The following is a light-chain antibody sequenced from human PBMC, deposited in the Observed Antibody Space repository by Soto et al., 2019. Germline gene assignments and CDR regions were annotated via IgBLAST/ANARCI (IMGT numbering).Light chain of an antibody. Sequence: IVMPKSPATLSVSPGERATLSCRASQSVSSNLAWYQQKPGQAPSLLIYDASTRATGIPARFSGRGSGTEFTLTISSPQSEDFAVYYCQQYHHSPWTFGQGTKVDIK. CDR1: QSVSSN. CDR3: QQYHHSPWT. V-gene: IGKV3-15*01. J-gene: IGKJ1*01. CDR2: DAS.